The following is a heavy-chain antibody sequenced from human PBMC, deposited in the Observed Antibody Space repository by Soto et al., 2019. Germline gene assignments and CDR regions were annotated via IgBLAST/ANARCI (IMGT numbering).Heavy chain of an antibody. Sequence: VQLVESGGGLVQPGGSLRLSCAASGFSLSSYWMSWVRQAPGKGLEWVANMNQDGSESDYVGSVKGRFTFTRDNAKSSLYLQMNSLRAEDTAVYYCARLSTSAGRRDLACWGQGTLVTVSS. CDR1: GFSLSSYW. CDR2: MNQDGSES. J-gene: IGHJ4*02. CDR3: ARLSTSAGRRDLAC. V-gene: IGHV3-7*01.